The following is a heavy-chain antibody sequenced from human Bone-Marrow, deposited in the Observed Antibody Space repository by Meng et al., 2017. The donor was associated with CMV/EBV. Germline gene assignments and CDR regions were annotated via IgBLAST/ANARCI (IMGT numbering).Heavy chain of an antibody. Sequence: SETLSLTCTVSGGSISSSSYYWGWIRQPPGKGLEWIGSIYYSGSTYYNPSLKSRVTISVDTSKNQFSLKLSSVTAADTAVYYCARQTSGYCSSTSCYFGGSGIDYWGQGTLVTVS. D-gene: IGHD2-2*01. CDR3: ARQTSGYCSSTSCYFGGSGIDY. J-gene: IGHJ4*02. CDR1: GGSISSSSYY. V-gene: IGHV4-39*01. CDR2: IYYSGST.